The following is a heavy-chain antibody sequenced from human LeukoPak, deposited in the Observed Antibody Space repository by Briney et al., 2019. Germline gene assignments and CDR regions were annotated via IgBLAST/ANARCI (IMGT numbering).Heavy chain of an antibody. CDR3: AKDGSSGYYLTGNWFDP. Sequence: GGSLRLSCAASGFTFSSSAMSWVRQAPGKGLEWVSSISGSGSGGSTYYADSVKGRFTISRDNSKNTLYLQMNSLIAEDTAVYYCAKDGSSGYYLTGNWFDPWGQGTLVTVSS. J-gene: IGHJ5*02. D-gene: IGHD3-22*01. CDR1: GFTFSSSA. CDR2: ISGSGSGGST. V-gene: IGHV3-23*01.